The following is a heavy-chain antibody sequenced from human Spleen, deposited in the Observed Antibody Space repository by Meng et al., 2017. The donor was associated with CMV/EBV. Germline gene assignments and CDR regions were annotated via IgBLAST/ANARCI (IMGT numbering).Heavy chain of an antibody. CDR3: AKGIGQLGLNWFDP. V-gene: IGHV3-23*01. D-gene: IGHD6-13*01. CDR2: IGGSGAVA. J-gene: IGHJ5*02. CDR1: GFTFSSYV. Sequence: GESLKISCAASGFTFSSYVMNWVRQAPGKGLEWVSSIGGSGAVAHYADSVKGRFTISRDNSKNTLYVQMNSLRAEDTAIYYCAKGIGQLGLNWFDPWGQGTLVTVS.